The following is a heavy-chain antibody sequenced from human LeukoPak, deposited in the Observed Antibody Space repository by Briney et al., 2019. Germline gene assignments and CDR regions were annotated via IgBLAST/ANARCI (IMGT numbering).Heavy chain of an antibody. V-gene: IGHV3-48*04. CDR3: ARCDSYSSSWSRQFDY. Sequence: GGSLSLSCTGSNFSFGYYGMNWVRQTPGKGLEWLSYITATSGSVCYADSVKGRFTISRDNSKNSLYLQMDSLRAEDTAVYYCARCDSYSSSWSRQFDYWGQGTLVIVSS. CDR1: NFSFGYYG. D-gene: IGHD6-13*01. J-gene: IGHJ4*02. CDR2: ITATSGSV.